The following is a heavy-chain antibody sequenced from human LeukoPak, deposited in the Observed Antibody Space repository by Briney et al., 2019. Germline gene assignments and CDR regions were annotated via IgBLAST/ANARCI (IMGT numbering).Heavy chain of an antibody. J-gene: IGHJ4*02. D-gene: IGHD3-9*01. Sequence: GGSLRLSCAASGFTFSSYGMHWVRQAPGKGLEWVAFIRYDGSNKYYADSVKGRFTISRDNSKNTPYLQMNSLRAEDTAVYYCAKAYDILTGYYNLDYWGQGTLVTVSS. CDR3: AKAYDILTGYYNLDY. V-gene: IGHV3-30*02. CDR2: IRYDGSNK. CDR1: GFTFSSYG.